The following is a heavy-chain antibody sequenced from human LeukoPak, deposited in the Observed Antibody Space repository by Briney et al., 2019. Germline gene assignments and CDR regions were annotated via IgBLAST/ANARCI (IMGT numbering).Heavy chain of an antibody. CDR1: GYTFTAYY. V-gene: IGHV1-2*02. D-gene: IGHD3-10*01. CDR2: INPNSGDT. CDR3: ARGLLSTFYYVSGTYYNLPDFDY. Sequence: EASMKVSCKASGYTFTAYYMHWVRQAPGQGLEWMGCINPNSGDTDYAQKFQGRVTMTRDTSISTAYMVLTRLRSDDTAVYYCARGLLSTFYYVSGTYYNLPDFDYRGQGTLITVSS. J-gene: IGHJ4*02.